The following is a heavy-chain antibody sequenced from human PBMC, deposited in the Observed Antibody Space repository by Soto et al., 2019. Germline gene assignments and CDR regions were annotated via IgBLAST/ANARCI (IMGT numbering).Heavy chain of an antibody. V-gene: IGHV4-34*01. D-gene: IGHD1-20*01. CDR3: AREAQLTGTTLAFDI. CDR2: INHSGST. Sequence: PSETLSLTCAVYGGSFSGDYWSWIRQPPGKGLEWIGEINHSGSTNYNPSLKSRVTISVDTSKNQFSLKLSSVTAADTAVYYCAREAQLTGTTLAFDIWGQGTMVTVSS. J-gene: IGHJ3*02. CDR1: GGSFSGDY.